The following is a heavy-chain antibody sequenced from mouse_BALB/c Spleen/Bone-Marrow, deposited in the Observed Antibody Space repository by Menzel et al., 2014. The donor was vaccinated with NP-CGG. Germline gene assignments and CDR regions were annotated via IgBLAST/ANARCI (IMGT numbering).Heavy chain of an antibody. J-gene: IGHJ3*01. CDR3: VLGRDRFAY. Sequence: EVQLVESGGGMVQPKGSLKLSCAASGFTFKTYAVNWVRQTPGKGLEWVARIRSKSNNYATYYVDSVKDRFTISRDDSQSMLFLQMNNLKTEDTAMYYCVLGRDRFAYWGQGTLVTVSA. CDR1: GFTFKTYA. CDR2: IRSKSNNYAT. V-gene: IGHV10-1*02. D-gene: IGHD4-1*01.